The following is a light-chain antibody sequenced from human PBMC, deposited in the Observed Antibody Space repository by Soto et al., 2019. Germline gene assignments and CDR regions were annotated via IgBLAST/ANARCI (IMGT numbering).Light chain of an antibody. V-gene: IGKV1-9*01. CDR3: QQLHTYLLT. J-gene: IGKJ4*01. CDR2: AAS. Sequence: DIQLTQSPSFLSASIGDSVTITCRASQAIGTYLAWYQQKPGKAPNLLVYAASTLYSGVPSRFSGSGSGTEFTLTITSLQPEDVATYYCQQLHTYLLTFGGGTKVQIK. CDR1: QAIGTY.